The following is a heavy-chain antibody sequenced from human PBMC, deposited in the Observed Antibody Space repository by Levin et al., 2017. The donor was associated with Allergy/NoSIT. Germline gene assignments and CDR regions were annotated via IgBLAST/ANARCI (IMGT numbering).Heavy chain of an antibody. D-gene: IGHD7-27*01. V-gene: IGHV3-9*01. J-gene: IGHJ4*02. CDR2: VNWNRDKI. CDR1: GFTFGDYA. Sequence: GGSLRLSCAASGFTFGDYAMHWVRQAPGKGLEWVSGVNWNRDKIGYADSVRARFTISRDNAKNSLYLQMNSLGPEDTALYYCAKGLNWGSPNTFDYWGQGTLVTVSS. CDR3: AKGLNWGSPNTFDY.